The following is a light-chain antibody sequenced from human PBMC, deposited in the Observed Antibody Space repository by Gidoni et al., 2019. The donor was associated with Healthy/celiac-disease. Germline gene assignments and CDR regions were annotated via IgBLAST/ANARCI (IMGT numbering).Light chain of an antibody. Sequence: EIVMTQSPATLSVSPGERATLSCRASQSVSSNLAWYQQKPGQAPRLLIYGASTRATGIPARFSGSGSGTEFTLTISSLQSEDFAVYYCQQYNNWPPGTRELGRHVFTFGPGTKVDIK. CDR3: QQYNNWPPGTRELGRHVFT. V-gene: IGKV3-15*01. J-gene: IGKJ3*01. CDR2: GAS. CDR1: QSVSSN.